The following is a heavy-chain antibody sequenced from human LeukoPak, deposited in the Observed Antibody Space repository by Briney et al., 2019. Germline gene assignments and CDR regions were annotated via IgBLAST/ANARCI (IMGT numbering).Heavy chain of an antibody. CDR3: ARARSGYLRD. V-gene: IGHV3-11*06. CDR2: ISSSSSYT. CDR1: GGSISDYY. J-gene: IGHJ4*02. Sequence: LSLTCTVSGGSISDYYMSWIRQAPGKGLEWVSYISSSSSYTNYADSVKGRFTISRDNAKNSLYLQMNSLRAEDTAVYYCARARSGYLRDWGQGTLVTVSS. D-gene: IGHD3-3*01.